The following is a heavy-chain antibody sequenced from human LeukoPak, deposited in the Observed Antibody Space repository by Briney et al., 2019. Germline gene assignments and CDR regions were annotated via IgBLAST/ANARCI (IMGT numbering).Heavy chain of an antibody. CDR1: GFTFSSYG. CDR3: AKEGPYYYYMDV. Sequence: PGGSLRLSCAASGFTFSSYGMHWVRQAPGKGLEWVAFIRYDGSNKYYADSVKGRFTISRDNSKNTLYLQMNSLRAEDTAVYYCAKEGPYYYYMDVWGKGTTVTVSS. V-gene: IGHV3-30*02. J-gene: IGHJ6*03. CDR2: IRYDGSNK.